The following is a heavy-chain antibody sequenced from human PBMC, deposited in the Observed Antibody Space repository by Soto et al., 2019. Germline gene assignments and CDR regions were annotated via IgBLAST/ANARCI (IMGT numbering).Heavy chain of an antibody. CDR3: ARTTYFNFWSSHYFDS. D-gene: IGHD3-3*01. Sequence: SETLSLTCAVSGGSINSADYSWTWIRQPPGRGLEWIGNIHHRVTTYYTPSLKSRATISVDTSKNVFSLNLTSVTAADTAVYFCARTTYFNFWSSHYFDSWGRGTLVTVSS. CDR2: IHHRVTT. V-gene: IGHV4-30-2*01. J-gene: IGHJ4*02. CDR1: GGSINSADYS.